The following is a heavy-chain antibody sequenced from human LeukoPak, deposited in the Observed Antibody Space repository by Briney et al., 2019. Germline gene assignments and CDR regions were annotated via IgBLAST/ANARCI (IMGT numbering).Heavy chain of an antibody. CDR3: AKGHTYGLGESYLDF. J-gene: IGHJ4*02. CDR2: ISWNSGSI. D-gene: IGHD5-18*01. V-gene: IGHV3-9*01. CDR1: GYTFDDYA. Sequence: GGSLRLSCEASGYTFDDYAMHWVRQAPGKGLEWVSAISWNSGSIGYADSVKGRFTISRDNGKNSLYLQMNSLRAEDTALYYCAKGHTYGLGESYLDFWGQGTLVSVSS.